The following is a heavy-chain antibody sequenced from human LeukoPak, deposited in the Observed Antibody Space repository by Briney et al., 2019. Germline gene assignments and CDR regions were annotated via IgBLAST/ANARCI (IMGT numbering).Heavy chain of an antibody. CDR1: GGSFSGYY. CDR2: INHSGST. V-gene: IGHV4-34*01. CDR3: ARSYDSSGYFVSPYYFDY. Sequence: PSETLSLTCAVDGGSFSGYYWSWIRQPPGKGLEWIGEINHSGSTKYNPSLKSRVTISVDTSKNQFSLKLSSVTAADTAVYYCARSYDSSGYFVSPYYFDYWGQGTLVTVSS. D-gene: IGHD3-22*01. J-gene: IGHJ4*02.